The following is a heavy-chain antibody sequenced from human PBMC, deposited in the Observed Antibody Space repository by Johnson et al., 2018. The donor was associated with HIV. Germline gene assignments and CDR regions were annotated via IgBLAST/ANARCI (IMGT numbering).Heavy chain of an antibody. V-gene: IGHV3-66*04. CDR3: TTLLGGGAFDI. CDR1: GITVNTNY. D-gene: IGHD3-16*01. J-gene: IGHJ3*02. Sequence: VQLVESGGGLVQSGESLRLSCAASGITVNTNYMSWVRRAPGKGLEWVSVIYSGGSTYYTDSVKGRFTISRDNSKNTLYLQMNSLRAEDTAVYYCTTLLGGGAFDIWGQGTMVTVSS. CDR2: IYSGGST.